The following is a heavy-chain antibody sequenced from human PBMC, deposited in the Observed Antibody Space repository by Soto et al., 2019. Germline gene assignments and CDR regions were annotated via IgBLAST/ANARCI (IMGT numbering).Heavy chain of an antibody. CDR3: ARGQQLMLNSDAFDI. CDR1: GYSFSNYD. J-gene: IGHJ3*02. V-gene: IGHV1-8*02. CDR2: MNPNSGNT. D-gene: IGHD6-13*01. Sequence: RASVKVSCKAFGYSFSNYDINWVRQATGQGLEWMGWMNPNSGNTGYAQSLQGRVTMTRNTSISTAYMELSSLRSDDTAVYYCARGQQLMLNSDAFDIWGQGTMVT.